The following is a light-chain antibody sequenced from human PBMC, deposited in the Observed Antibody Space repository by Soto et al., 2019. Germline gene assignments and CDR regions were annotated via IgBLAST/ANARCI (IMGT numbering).Light chain of an antibody. CDR2: RAS. CDR1: QSISSN. CDR3: HQYENWPQT. V-gene: IGKV3-15*01. J-gene: IGKJ1*01. Sequence: EIVMTQSPATPSVSPGGRATLSCRASQSISSNLAWYQQKLGQAPKLLIYRASTRATGIPARFSGSGSGTEFTLTISSPQSEDFALYYCHQYENWPQTFGQGTKVDIK.